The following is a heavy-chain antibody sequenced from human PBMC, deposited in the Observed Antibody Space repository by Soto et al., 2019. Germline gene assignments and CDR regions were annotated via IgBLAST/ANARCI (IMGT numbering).Heavy chain of an antibody. J-gene: IGHJ4*02. CDR2: IDYSGYT. CDR3: ATSYCRSTNCPYYFDY. Sequence: VQLQESGPGLVKPSQTLSLTCTVSGGSINSGGYYWIWIRQHPGKGLEWIGHIDYSGYTSYNQSLKSRLTVSVDTSKTQFSLRLTSVTAADAALYYCATSYCRSTNCPYYFDYWGQGTLVTVSS. D-gene: IGHD2-2*01. CDR1: GGSINSGGYY. V-gene: IGHV4-31*03.